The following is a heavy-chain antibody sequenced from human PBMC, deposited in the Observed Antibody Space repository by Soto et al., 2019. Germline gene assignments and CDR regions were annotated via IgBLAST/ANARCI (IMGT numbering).Heavy chain of an antibody. D-gene: IGHD1-7*01. J-gene: IGHJ4*02. Sequence: PGGSLRLSCTASGFTFSTSAMSWVRQAPGKGLEWVANIIGNGGRTFYADSVKGRFTISRDNSRNMVYLQMNSLRAEDTAVYFCTKDTAELWGQGTLVTVSS. CDR3: TKDTAEL. V-gene: IGHV3-23*01. CDR2: IIGNGGRT. CDR1: GFTFSTSA.